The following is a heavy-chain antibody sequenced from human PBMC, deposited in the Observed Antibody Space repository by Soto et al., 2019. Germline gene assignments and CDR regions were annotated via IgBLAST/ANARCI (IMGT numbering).Heavy chain of an antibody. D-gene: IGHD3-10*01. CDR1: GYRFISYG. CDR2: INAGNGNT. Sequence: ASVKVSCKASGYRFISYGITWVRQAPGQRLEWMGWINAGNGNTKYSQKFQGRVTITRDTSASTAYMELSSLRSEDTAVYYCASPLLSAGAFDIWGQGTMVTVSS. V-gene: IGHV1-3*01. J-gene: IGHJ3*02. CDR3: ASPLLSAGAFDI.